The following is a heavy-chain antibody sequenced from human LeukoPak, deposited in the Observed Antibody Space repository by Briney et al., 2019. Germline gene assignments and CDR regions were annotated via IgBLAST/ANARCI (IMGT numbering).Heavy chain of an antibody. CDR3: ARVMDPFGSGWYGGGDY. V-gene: IGHV3-30*04. CDR1: GFTFSSYA. J-gene: IGHJ4*02. CDR2: ISYDGSSK. Sequence: GGSLRLSCAASGFTFSSYAMHWVRQAPGKGLEWVSVISYDGSSKYYADSVKGRFTISRDNSKNTLYLQMNSLRAEDTAVYYCARVMDPFGSGWYGGGDYWGQGTLVTVSS. D-gene: IGHD6-19*01.